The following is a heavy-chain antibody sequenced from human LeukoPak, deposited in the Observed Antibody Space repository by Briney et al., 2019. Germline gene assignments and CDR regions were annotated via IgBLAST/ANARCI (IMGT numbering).Heavy chain of an antibody. D-gene: IGHD3-3*01. Sequence: KASETLSLTCAVYGGSFSGYYWSWIRQPPGKGLEWIGEINHSGSTNYNPSLKSRVTISVDTSKNQFSLKLSPVTAADTAVYYCARGPRLYDFWSGYRQSPFDYWGQGTLVTVSS. CDR2: INHSGST. CDR1: GGSFSGYY. CDR3: ARGPRLYDFWSGYRQSPFDY. V-gene: IGHV4-34*01. J-gene: IGHJ4*02.